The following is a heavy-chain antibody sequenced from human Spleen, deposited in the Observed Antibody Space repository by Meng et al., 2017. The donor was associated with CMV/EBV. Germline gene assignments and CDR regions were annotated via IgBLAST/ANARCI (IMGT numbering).Heavy chain of an antibody. CDR2: ISSSSSYI. Sequence: ETLSLTCAASGFTFSSYSMNWVRQAPGKGLEWVSSISSSSSYIYYADSVKGRFTISRDNAKNSLYLQMNSLRAEDTAVYYCARDLVDGSGSFVPFDYWGQGTLVTVSS. J-gene: IGHJ4*02. CDR3: ARDLVDGSGSFVPFDY. CDR1: GFTFSSYS. V-gene: IGHV3-21*01. D-gene: IGHD3-10*01.